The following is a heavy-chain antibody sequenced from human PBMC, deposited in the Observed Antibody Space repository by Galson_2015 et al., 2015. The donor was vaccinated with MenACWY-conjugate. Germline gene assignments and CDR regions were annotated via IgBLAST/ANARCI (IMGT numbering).Heavy chain of an antibody. CDR1: GFTFSSYA. D-gene: IGHD3-9*01. V-gene: IGHV3-23*01. J-gene: IGHJ3*02. Sequence: SLRLSCAASGFTFSSYAMSWVRQAPGKGLEWVSAISGSGGSTYYADSVKGRFTISRDNSKNTLHLQMNSLRAEDTAVYYCAKTYGIYFDSDAFDIWGQGTMVTVSS. CDR3: AKTYGIYFDSDAFDI. CDR2: ISGSGGST.